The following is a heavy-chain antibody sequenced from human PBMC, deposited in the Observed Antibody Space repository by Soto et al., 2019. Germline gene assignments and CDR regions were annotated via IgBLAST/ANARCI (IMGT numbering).Heavy chain of an antibody. Sequence: QVQLVESGGGVVQPGRSLRLSCAASGFTFSSYGMHWVRQAPGKGLEWVAVIWYDGSNKYYADSVKGRFTISRDNSKNTLYLQMNSLRAEDTAVYYCARDLGGGSSSDSWGQGALVTVSS. CDR3: ARDLGGGSSSDS. J-gene: IGHJ4*02. CDR1: GFTFSSYG. CDR2: IWYDGSNK. D-gene: IGHD6-19*01. V-gene: IGHV3-33*01.